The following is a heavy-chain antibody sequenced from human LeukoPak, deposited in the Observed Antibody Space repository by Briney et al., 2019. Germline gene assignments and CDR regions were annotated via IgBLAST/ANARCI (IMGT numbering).Heavy chain of an antibody. CDR2: IIPIFGTE. J-gene: IGHJ4*02. Sequence: SVKVFCKASGVTFSSYAISWVRQAPGQGLEWMGGIIPIFGTENYAQKFQGRVTMTADESTSTAYMELSSLRSEDTAVYYCALARGGYDPYYFDYWGQGTLVTVSS. D-gene: IGHD5-12*01. CDR1: GVTFSSYA. CDR3: ALARGGYDPYYFDY. V-gene: IGHV1-69*13.